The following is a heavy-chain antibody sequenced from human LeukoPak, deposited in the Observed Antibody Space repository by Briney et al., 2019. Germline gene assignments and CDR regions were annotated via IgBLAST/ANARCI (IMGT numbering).Heavy chain of an antibody. V-gene: IGHV4-59*13. D-gene: IGHD5-12*01. CDR3: AKGIGGIVAGTPQKAKYYFDY. J-gene: IGHJ4*02. CDR1: GGSIFSYY. CDR2: IYYSGST. Sequence: SETLSFTCTVSGGSIFSYYWNWIRQPPGKGLEWIGYIYYSGSTNYNASLKSRVTISVDTSKNQFSLKLSSVTAADTAVYYCAKGIGGIVAGTPQKAKYYFDYWGQGTLVTVSS.